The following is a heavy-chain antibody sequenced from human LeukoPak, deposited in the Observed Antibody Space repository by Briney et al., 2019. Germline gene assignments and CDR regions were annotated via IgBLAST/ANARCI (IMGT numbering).Heavy chain of an antibody. D-gene: IGHD3-16*01. Sequence: PGGSLRLPCSASGFSFSDYDMNWVRQAPGKGLEWVSAISGRSSHVYYGESVKGRFTISRDNAKNSLYLQLDSLGVEDTAVYYCGRAFPPLRTSSAGDLWGQGTLVTVSS. V-gene: IGHV3-21*01. CDR3: GRAFPPLRTSSAGDL. CDR1: GFSFSDYD. CDR2: ISGRSSHV. J-gene: IGHJ1*01.